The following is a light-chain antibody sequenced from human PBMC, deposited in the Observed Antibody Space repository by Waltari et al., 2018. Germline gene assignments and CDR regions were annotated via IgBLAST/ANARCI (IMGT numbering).Light chain of an antibody. CDR1: RDIRSY. Sequence: DIQLTQSPSFLSASVGDRVTFPCRVSRDIRSYLAWHQQKSGKAPKLLIFAASTLQSGVPSRFSGSGSGTEFTLTISNLQPEDVATYYCQQPPGTFGGGTKVEIK. V-gene: IGKV1-9*01. CDR2: AAS. J-gene: IGKJ4*01. CDR3: QQPPGT.